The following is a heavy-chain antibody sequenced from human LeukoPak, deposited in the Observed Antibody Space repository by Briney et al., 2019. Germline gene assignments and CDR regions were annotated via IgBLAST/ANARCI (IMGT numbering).Heavy chain of an antibody. V-gene: IGHV1-69*05. J-gene: IGHJ4*02. D-gene: IGHD3-16*02. CDR1: GYTFTGYY. CDR3: ARVSLLGELSSHFDY. Sequence: ASVKVSCKASGYTFTGYYMHWVRQAPGQGLEWMGRIIPIFGTANYAQKFQGRVTITTDESTSTAYMELSGLRSEDTAVYYCARVSLLGELSSHFDYWGQGTLVTVSS. CDR2: IIPIFGTA.